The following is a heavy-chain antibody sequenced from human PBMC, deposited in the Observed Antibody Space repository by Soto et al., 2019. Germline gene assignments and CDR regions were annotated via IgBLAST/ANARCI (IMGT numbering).Heavy chain of an antibody. J-gene: IGHJ6*01. CDR2: IIPIFGTA. V-gene: IGHV1-69*12. Sequence: QVQLVQSGAEVKKPGSSVKVSCKASGGTFSSYAISWVRQAPGQGLEWMGGIIPIFGTANYAQKFQGGVTNIADESTSRAYMKLSSIMSEDKAVYYCAKKVAAAYYYGMDDCGQGTTVTDSS. CDR3: AKKVAAAYYYGMDD. D-gene: IGHD2-15*01. CDR1: GGTFSSYA.